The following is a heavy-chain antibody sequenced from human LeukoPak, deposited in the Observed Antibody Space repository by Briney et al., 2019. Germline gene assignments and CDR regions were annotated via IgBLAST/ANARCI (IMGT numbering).Heavy chain of an antibody. CDR2: IIPIFGTA. J-gene: IGHJ6*02. V-gene: IGHV1-69*13. CDR1: GGTFSIYA. D-gene: IGHD6-6*01. CDR3: ARVSQGSSYYYYYGMDV. Sequence: GASVKVSCKASGGTFSIYAISSVRQAPGQGLEWMGGIIPIFGTANYAQKFQGRVTITADESTSTAYMELSSLRSEDTAVYYCARVSQGSSYYYYYGMDVWGQGTTVTVSS.